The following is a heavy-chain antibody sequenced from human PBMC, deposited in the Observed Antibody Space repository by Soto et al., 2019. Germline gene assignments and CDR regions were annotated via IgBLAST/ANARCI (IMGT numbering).Heavy chain of an antibody. CDR1: GYTFTSYD. J-gene: IGHJ5*02. CDR2: MNPNSGNV. D-gene: IGHD2-21*02. V-gene: IGHV1-8*01. Sequence: ASVKVSCKASGYTFTSYDINWVRQATGQGLEWMGWMNPNSGNVGYAQKFQGRLTMTRNTSISTAYMDLSSLRSDDTAVYYCARGLRYCGGGDCFNWFDPWGQGTLVTVSS. CDR3: ARGLRYCGGGDCFNWFDP.